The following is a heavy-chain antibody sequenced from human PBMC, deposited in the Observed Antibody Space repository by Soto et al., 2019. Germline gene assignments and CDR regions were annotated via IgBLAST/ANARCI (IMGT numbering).Heavy chain of an antibody. CDR2: IIPIFGTA. D-gene: IGHD3-22*01. V-gene: IGHV1-69*01. Sequence: QVQLVQSGAEVKKPGSSVKVSCTASGGTFSSYAISWVRQAPGHGLEWMGGIIPIFGTANYAQKFQGRVTITADESTSTAYMELSSLRSEDTAVYYCARSRVTYYYDRSAFDIWGQGTMVTVAS. CDR1: GGTFSSYA. CDR3: ARSRVTYYYDRSAFDI. J-gene: IGHJ3*02.